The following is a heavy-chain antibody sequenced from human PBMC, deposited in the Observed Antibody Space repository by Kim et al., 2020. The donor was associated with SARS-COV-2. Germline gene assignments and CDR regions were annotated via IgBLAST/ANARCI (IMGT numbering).Heavy chain of an antibody. V-gene: IGHV1-46*01. D-gene: IGHD1-26*01. Sequence: SYAQKFQGRVTMTRDTSTSTVYMELSSLRSEDTAVYYCARGRMSGNDYDYWGQGTLVTVSS. CDR3: ARGRMSGNDYDY. J-gene: IGHJ4*02.